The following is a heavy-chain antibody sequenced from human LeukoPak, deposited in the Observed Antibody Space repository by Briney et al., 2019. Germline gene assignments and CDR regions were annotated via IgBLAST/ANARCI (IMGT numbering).Heavy chain of an antibody. CDR3: ATDLTSGYCPKL. Sequence: ASVKVSCKVSGYTLTELSMHWVRQAPGKGLEWMGGFDPEDGETIYAQKFQGRVTMTEDTSTDTAYMELSSLRSEDTAVYYCATDLTSGYCPKLWGQGTLVTVSS. CDR2: FDPEDGET. V-gene: IGHV1-24*01. CDR1: GYTLTELS. D-gene: IGHD3-3*01. J-gene: IGHJ4*02.